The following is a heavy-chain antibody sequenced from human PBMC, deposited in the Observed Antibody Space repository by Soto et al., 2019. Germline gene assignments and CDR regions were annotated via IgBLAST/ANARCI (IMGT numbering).Heavy chain of an antibody. V-gene: IGHV3-30-3*01. D-gene: IGHD2-2*01. CDR1: GFTFSSYA. Sequence: GGSLRLSCAASGFTFSSYAMHWVRQAPGKGLEWVAVISYDGSNKYYADSVKGRFTISRDNSKNTLYLQMNSLRAEDTAVYYCARDLRTTGGSWGQGTLVTVSS. CDR2: ISYDGSNK. CDR3: ARDLRTTGGS. J-gene: IGHJ5*02.